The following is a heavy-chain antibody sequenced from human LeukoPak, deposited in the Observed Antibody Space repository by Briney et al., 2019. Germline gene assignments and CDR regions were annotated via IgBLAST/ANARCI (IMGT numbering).Heavy chain of an antibody. CDR2: VNAGNGNT. CDR3: CRSSPRNSGSYSAALDY. CDR1: GYTFTGYA. D-gene: IGHD1-26*01. J-gene: IGHJ4*02. Sequence: GASVKVSCKASGYTFTGYAMHWVRQAPGQRLERMGWVNAGNGNTTYSQKFQGRVTITWDTSASNPYLEMRSPVSEDTAVYYCCRSSPRNSGSYSAALDYGGQGTLVPASS. V-gene: IGHV1-3*01.